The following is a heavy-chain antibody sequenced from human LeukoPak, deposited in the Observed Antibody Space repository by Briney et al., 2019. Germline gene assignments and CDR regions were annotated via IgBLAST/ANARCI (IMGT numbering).Heavy chain of an antibody. J-gene: IGHJ4*02. D-gene: IGHD5-12*01. CDR3: ATDPPQTQSDGYSGYDSDY. Sequence: ASVKVSCKVSGYTLTELSMHWVRQAPGKGLEWMGGFDPEDGETIYAQKFQGRVTMTEDTSTDTAYMELSSLRSEDTAVYYCATDPPQTQSDGYSGYDSDYWGQGTLVTVSS. V-gene: IGHV1-24*01. CDR1: GYTLTELS. CDR2: FDPEDGET.